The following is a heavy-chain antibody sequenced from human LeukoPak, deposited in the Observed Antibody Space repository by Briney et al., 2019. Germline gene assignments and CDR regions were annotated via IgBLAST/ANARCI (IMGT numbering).Heavy chain of an antibody. D-gene: IGHD1-26*01. CDR1: GGSISSYY. CDR3: ARENSGSYKAFDY. J-gene: IGHJ4*02. CDR2: IYTSGST. Sequence: SETLSLTCTVSGGSISSYYWSWIRQPPGKGLEWIGRIYTSGSTNYNASPKSRVSMSVDTSKHQFSPKPSSVTAADTAVFYCARENSGSYKAFDYWGKGTLATVSS. V-gene: IGHV4-4*07.